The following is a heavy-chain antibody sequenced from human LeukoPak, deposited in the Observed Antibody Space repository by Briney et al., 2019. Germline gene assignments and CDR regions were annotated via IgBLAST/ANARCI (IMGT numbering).Heavy chain of an antibody. CDR3: ARDPQRSYSGYEIDY. V-gene: IGHV3-23*01. Sequence: GGSLRLSCAASGFTFNSYGMSWVRQAPGKGLEWVSAISGSGGSTYYADSVKGRFTISRDNSKNTLFLQINSLRPEDTAVYYCARDPQRSYSGYEIDYWGQGTLVTVSS. J-gene: IGHJ4*02. CDR1: GFTFNSYG. CDR2: ISGSGGST. D-gene: IGHD5-12*01.